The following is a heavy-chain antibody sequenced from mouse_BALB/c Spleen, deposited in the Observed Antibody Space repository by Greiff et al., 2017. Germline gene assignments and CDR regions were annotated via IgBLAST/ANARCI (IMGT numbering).Heavy chain of an antibody. Sequence: VQLQQSGPGLVQPSQSLSITCTVSGFSLTSYGVHWVRQSPGKGLEWLGVIWSGGSTDYNAAFISRLSISKDNSKSQVFFKMNSLQANDTAIYYCARAGGKVSWYFDVWGAGTTVTVSS. J-gene: IGHJ1*01. CDR2: IWSGGST. CDR1: GFSLTSYG. D-gene: IGHD1-3*01. V-gene: IGHV2-2*02. CDR3: ARAGGKVSWYFDV.